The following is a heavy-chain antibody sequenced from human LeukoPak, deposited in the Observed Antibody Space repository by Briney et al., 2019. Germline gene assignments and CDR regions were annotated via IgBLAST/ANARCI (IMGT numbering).Heavy chain of an antibody. D-gene: IGHD3-22*01. V-gene: IGHV3-64*01. Sequence: GGSLRLSCSASGFTFSSYAMHWVRQAPGKGLEYVSAISIHGGDTYYANSVKGRFTISRDNSKNTLYLQMGSLRAEDMAVYYCARVLRDASGYYDYWGQGTLVTVSS. CDR2: ISIHGGDT. CDR1: GFTFSSYA. CDR3: ARVLRDASGYYDY. J-gene: IGHJ4*02.